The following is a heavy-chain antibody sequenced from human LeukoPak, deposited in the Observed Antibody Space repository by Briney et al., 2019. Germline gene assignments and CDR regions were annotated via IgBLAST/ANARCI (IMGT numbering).Heavy chain of an antibody. CDR3: AKDRSSVVVVAATEFDY. CDR1: GFTFSSYG. D-gene: IGHD2-15*01. CDR2: ISYDGSNK. J-gene: IGHJ4*02. V-gene: IGHV3-30*18. Sequence: GGSLRPSCAASGFTFSSYGTRCVRHPASRGMEWEAVISYDGSNKYYADSVKGRFTISRDNSKNTLYLQMNSLRAEDTAVYYCAKDRSSVVVVAATEFDYWGQGTLVTVSS.